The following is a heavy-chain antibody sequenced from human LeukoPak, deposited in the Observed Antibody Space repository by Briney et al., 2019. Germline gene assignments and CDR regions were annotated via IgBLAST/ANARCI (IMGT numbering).Heavy chain of an antibody. Sequence: GGSLRLSCVGSGFTFSSYWMTWVRQAPGKGLEWVANIKNDGSEKYSVDSVEGRFTISRDNAKNLLYLQMSSLRAEDTAVYYCARARIDYWGQGTLVTVSS. CDR1: GFTFSSYW. CDR2: IKNDGSEK. D-gene: IGHD1-14*01. CDR3: ARARIDY. V-gene: IGHV3-7*04. J-gene: IGHJ4*02.